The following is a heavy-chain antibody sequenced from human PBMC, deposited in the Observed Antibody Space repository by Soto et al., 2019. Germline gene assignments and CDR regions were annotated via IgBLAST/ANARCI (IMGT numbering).Heavy chain of an antibody. CDR3: ARDLEVGSGWSSYYYYGMDV. CDR2: ISYDGSNK. J-gene: IGHJ6*02. V-gene: IGHV3-30-3*01. Sequence: VQLVESGGGVVQPGRSLRLSCAASGFTFSSYAMHWVRQAPGKGLEWVAVISYDGSNKYYADSVKGRFTISRDNSKNTLYLQMNSLRAEDTAVYYCARDLEVGSGWSSYYYYGMDVWGQGTTVTVSS. D-gene: IGHD6-19*01. CDR1: GFTFSSYA.